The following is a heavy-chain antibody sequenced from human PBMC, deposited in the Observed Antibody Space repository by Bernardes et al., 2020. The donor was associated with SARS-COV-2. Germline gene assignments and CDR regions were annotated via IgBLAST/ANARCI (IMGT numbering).Heavy chain of an antibody. V-gene: IGHV3-21*01. CDR3: ARGKTGDILTGSDY. D-gene: IGHD3-9*01. CDR2: ITSSSYI. Sequence: GSLRLSCAASGFTFSSYNMNWVRQAPGKGLEWVSSITSSSYIYFADSVKGRFAISRDNAKSSLFLQMNSLRADDTAVYYCARGKTGDILTGSDYWGQGTLVTVSS. CDR1: GFTFSSYN. J-gene: IGHJ4*02.